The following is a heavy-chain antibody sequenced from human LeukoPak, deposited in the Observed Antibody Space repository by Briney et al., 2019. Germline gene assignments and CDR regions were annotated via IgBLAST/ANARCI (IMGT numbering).Heavy chain of an antibody. J-gene: IGHJ4*02. V-gene: IGHV4-39*01. Sequence: SETLSLTCTVSGGSISSSSYYWGWIRQPPGKGLEWIGSIYYSGSTYYNPSLKSRVTISVDTSKNQFSLKLSSVTAADTAVYYCAKTEDSSGWYVPFDYWGQGTLVTVSS. D-gene: IGHD6-19*01. CDR3: AKTEDSSGWYVPFDY. CDR1: GGSISSSSYY. CDR2: IYYSGST.